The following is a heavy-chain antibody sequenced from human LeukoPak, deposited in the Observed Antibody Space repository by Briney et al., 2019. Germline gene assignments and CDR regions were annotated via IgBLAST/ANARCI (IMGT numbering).Heavy chain of an antibody. Sequence: AETLSLTCVVYGGSFSGYYWSWIRQPPGKVLEWIGEINHSGSTYYNPSLKSRVTISVDTSKNQFSLKLSSVTAADTAVYYCARDDGSSWSVFDYWGQGTLVTVSS. V-gene: IGHV4-34*01. CDR2: INHSGST. CDR1: GGSFSGYY. D-gene: IGHD6-13*01. J-gene: IGHJ4*02. CDR3: ARDDGSSWSVFDY.